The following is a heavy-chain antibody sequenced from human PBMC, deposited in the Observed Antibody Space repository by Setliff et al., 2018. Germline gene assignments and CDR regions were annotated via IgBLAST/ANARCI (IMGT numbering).Heavy chain of an antibody. CDR2: IFYSGDT. V-gene: IGHV4-59*02. CDR1: GASVRSHY. D-gene: IGHD3-10*01. CDR3: ARDRTYYGSVLYTRWFDY. Sequence: PSETLSLTCTVSGASVRSHYWSWIRQPPGKGLEWIWFIFYSGDTKSNPSLKSRFTMSVDTSKNQFSLTLSSVSAADTAVYYCARDRTYYGSVLYTRWFDYWGQGILVTVSS. J-gene: IGHJ4*02.